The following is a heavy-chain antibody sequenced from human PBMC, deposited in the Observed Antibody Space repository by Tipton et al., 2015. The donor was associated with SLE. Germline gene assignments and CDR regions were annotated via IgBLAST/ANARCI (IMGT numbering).Heavy chain of an antibody. CDR3: ARGPAAGSGDAFDI. J-gene: IGHJ3*02. CDR2: IYSGGST. V-gene: IGHV3-53*04. Sequence: SLRLSCAASGFTVSSNYMSWVRQAPGKGLEWVSVIYSGGSTYYADSVKGRFTISRHNSKNTLYLQMNSLRAEDTAVYYCARGPAAGSGDAFDIWGQGTMVTVSS. CDR1: GFTVSSNY. D-gene: IGHD3-10*01.